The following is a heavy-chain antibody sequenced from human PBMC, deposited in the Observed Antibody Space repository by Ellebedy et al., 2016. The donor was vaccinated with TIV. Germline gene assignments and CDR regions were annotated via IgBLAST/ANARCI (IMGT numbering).Heavy chain of an antibody. V-gene: IGHV3-48*01. CDR3: ARGIYFDWSEDAFDI. CDR1: GFTFSSYS. J-gene: IGHJ3*02. Sequence: PGGSLRLSCAASGFTFSSYSMNRVRQAPGKGLEWVSYISSSSTTIYYAASVKGRFTISTDNAKNSLYLQMNSLRAEDTAVYYCARGIYFDWSEDAFDIWGQGTKVTVSS. D-gene: IGHD3-9*01. CDR2: ISSSSTTI.